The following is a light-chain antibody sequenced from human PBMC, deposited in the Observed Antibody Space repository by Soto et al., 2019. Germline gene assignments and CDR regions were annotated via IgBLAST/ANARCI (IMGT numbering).Light chain of an antibody. V-gene: IGLV2-14*01. J-gene: IGLJ1*01. CDR3: ISYTVSRAYV. Sequence: QSVLTQPASVSGSPGQSITISCSGTSSDIGTYDHVAWVQQFPGKTPKLVIYSVSDRPSGVSYRFSGSKSGNTASLTISGLQADDEADYYFISYTVSRAYVFGTGTKVTVL. CDR1: SSDIGTYDH. CDR2: SVS.